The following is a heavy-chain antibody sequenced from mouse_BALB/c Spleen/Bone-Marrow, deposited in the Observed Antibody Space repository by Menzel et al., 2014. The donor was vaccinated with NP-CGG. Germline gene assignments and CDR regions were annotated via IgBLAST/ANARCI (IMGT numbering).Heavy chain of an antibody. J-gene: IGHJ4*01. Sequence: VKLEESGPGLVAPSQSLPITCTVSGFSLTGYGVNWVRQPPGKGLEWLGMIWGDGSTDYNSALKSRLSISKDYSKSQVFLKMNSLQTDDTARYYCARGGNYYAMDYWGQGTSVAVSS. CDR2: IWGDGST. CDR1: GFSLTGYG. CDR3: ARGGNYYAMDY. V-gene: IGHV2-6-7*01. D-gene: IGHD2-1*01.